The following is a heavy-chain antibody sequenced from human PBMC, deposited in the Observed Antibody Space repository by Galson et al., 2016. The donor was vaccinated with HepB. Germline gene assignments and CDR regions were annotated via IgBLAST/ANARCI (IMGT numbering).Heavy chain of an antibody. CDR1: GGSFDTRTFY. CDR2: MYYSGTT. D-gene: IGHD4-23*01. CDR3: ARRTTVVTPWLFDY. V-gene: IGHV4-39*02. J-gene: IGHJ4*02. Sequence: ETLSLTCSVSGGSFDTRTFYWGWVRQPPGKGLEWIATMYYSGTTYYNPSLQSRVNISVDTSKNHFSLKLTSVTAADTAVYYCARRTTVVTPWLFDYWGRGTLVTVSS.